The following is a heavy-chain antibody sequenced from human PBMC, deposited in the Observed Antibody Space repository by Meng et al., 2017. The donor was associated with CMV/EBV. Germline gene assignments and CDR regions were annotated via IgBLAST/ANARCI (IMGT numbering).Heavy chain of an antibody. CDR3: AKDRYIARLVDY. CDR2: ISGSGGST. J-gene: IGHJ4*02. CDR1: GFTFSSYA. D-gene: IGHD6-6*01. Sequence: GESLKISCAASGFTFSSYAMSWVRQAPGKGLEWVSAISGSGGSTYYADSVKGRFTISRDNSKTTLYLQMNSLRAEDTAVYYCAKDRYIARLVDYWGQGTLVTVSS. V-gene: IGHV3-23*01.